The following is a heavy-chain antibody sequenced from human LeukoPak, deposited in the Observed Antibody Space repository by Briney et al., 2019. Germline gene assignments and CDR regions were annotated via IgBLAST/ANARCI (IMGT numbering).Heavy chain of an antibody. CDR2: INPNSGGT. CDR3: ARGAGAILRDAFDI. V-gene: IGHV1-2*02. CDR1: GYTFTGYY. D-gene: IGHD2-2*01. Sequence: ASVTVSCKASGYTFTGYYMHWVRQAPGQGLEWMGWINPNSGGTNYSQKFQGRVTMTRDTSISTAYMELSRLRSDDTAVYYCARGAGAILRDAFDIWGQGTMVTVSS. J-gene: IGHJ3*02.